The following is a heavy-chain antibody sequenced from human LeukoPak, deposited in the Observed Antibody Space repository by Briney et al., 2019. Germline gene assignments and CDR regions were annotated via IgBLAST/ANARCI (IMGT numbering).Heavy chain of an antibody. CDR1: GYTFTGYY. V-gene: IGHV1-2*02. J-gene: IGHJ6*03. CDR2: INTNSGGT. D-gene: IGHD3-3*01. CDR3: ARGITIFGVVLYYYMDV. Sequence: ASVKVSCKASGYTFTGYYMHWVRQAPGQGLEWMGCINTNSGGTNYAQKFQGRVTMTRDTSISTAYMELSRLRSDDTDVYYCARGITIFGVVLYYYMDVWGKGTMVTVSS.